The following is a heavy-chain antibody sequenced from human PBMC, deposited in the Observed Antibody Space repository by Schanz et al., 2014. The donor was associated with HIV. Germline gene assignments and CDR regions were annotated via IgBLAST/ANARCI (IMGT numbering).Heavy chain of an antibody. CDR1: GFIFRDYA. Sequence: VQLWESGGALVQPGGSLRLSCAGSGFIFRDYALHWVRQAPGKGLEWVAVISYDRSHKYYADSVKGRFTISRDNSKNSLYLQMNSLRAEDTAVYYCAKDRITGTTGVPYYYYGMDVWGQGTTVTVSS. V-gene: IGHV3-30*04. CDR2: ISYDRSHK. J-gene: IGHJ6*02. D-gene: IGHD1-7*01. CDR3: AKDRITGTTGVPYYYYGMDV.